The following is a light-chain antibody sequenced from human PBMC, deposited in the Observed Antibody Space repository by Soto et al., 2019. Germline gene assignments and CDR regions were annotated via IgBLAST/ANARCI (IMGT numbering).Light chain of an antibody. CDR2: AAS. CDR3: QQYGSSHMYT. V-gene: IGKV1-27*01. Sequence: DIQMTQSPSSLSASVGDRVTITCRASQGISNYLAWYQQKPGKVPKLLIYAASTLQSGVPSRFSGSGSGTDFTLTISSLQPEDVATYYCQQYGSSHMYTFGQGTKLEIK. J-gene: IGKJ2*01. CDR1: QGISNY.